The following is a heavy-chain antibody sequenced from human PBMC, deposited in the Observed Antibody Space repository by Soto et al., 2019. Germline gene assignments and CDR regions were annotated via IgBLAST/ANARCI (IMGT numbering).Heavy chain of an antibody. J-gene: IGHJ4*02. CDR2: IASDGRDK. CDR3: TKDKGPGPAVYYFDY. D-gene: IGHD6-19*01. CDR1: GLTFSNYG. V-gene: IGHV3-30*18. Sequence: GGSLRLSCAASGLTFSNYGMHWVRQAPGKGLEWVAVIASDGRDKKYADSVRGRFTISRDNSKNTMYLEMNSLRGDDAAVYYCTKDKGPGPAVYYFDYWGQGTLVTVSS.